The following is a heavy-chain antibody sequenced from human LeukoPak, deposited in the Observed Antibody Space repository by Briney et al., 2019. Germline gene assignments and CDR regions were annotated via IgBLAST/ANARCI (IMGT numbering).Heavy chain of an antibody. D-gene: IGHD3-3*01. CDR3: ARDAYDFWSGYRIMGYGMDV. CDR1: GGSFSGYY. CDR2: INHSGST. J-gene: IGHJ6*02. V-gene: IGHV4-34*01. Sequence: PSETLSLTCAVYGGSFSGYYWSWIRQPPGKGLEWIGEINHSGSTNYNPSLKSRVTISVDTSKNQFSLKLSSVTAADTAVYYCARDAYDFWSGYRIMGYGMDVWGQGTTVTVSS.